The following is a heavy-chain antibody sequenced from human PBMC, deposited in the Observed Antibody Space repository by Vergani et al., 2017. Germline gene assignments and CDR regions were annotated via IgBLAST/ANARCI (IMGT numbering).Heavy chain of an antibody. Sequence: EVQLVESGGGLVQPGGSLRLSCAASGFTFSSYEMNWVRQAPGKGLEWVSYISSSGSTIYYADSVKGRFTISRDNAKNSLYLQMNSLRAEDTAVYYCAKSPHYDFWSGQDAFDIWGQGTMVTVSS. D-gene: IGHD3-3*01. V-gene: IGHV3-48*03. CDR1: GFTFSSYE. CDR3: AKSPHYDFWSGQDAFDI. CDR2: ISSSGSTI. J-gene: IGHJ3*02.